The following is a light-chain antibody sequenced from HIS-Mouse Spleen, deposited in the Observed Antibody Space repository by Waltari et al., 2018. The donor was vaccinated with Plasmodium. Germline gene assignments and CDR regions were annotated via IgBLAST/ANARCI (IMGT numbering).Light chain of an antibody. CDR2: GSS. J-gene: IGKJ5*01. Sequence: EIVLTQSPGTLSLSPGERATLSCRASQSVSSSYFAWYQQKPCPAPRLRIYGSSSSATGIPDRFSGSGSGTDFTLTISRLEPEDFAVYYCQQYGSSPITFGQGTRLEIK. CDR3: QQYGSSPIT. CDR1: QSVSSSY. V-gene: IGKV3-20*01.